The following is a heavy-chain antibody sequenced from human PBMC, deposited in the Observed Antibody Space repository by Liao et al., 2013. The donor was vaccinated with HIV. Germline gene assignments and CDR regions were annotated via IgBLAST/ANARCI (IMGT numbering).Heavy chain of an antibody. CDR1: GGSISRSSYY. J-gene: IGHJ6*03. Sequence: QLQLQESGPGLVKASETLSLTCTVSGGSISRSSYYWGWIRQPPGKGLEWIGSIYYSGSTYYNPSLKSRVTISVDTSKNQFSLKLSSVTAADTAVYYCARDDGYYYYMDVWGKGTTVTVSS. CDR2: IYYSGST. CDR3: ARDDGYYYYMDV. V-gene: IGHV4-39*07.